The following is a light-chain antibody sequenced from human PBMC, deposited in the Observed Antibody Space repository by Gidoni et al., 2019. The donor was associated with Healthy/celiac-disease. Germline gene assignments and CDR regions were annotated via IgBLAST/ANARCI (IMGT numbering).Light chain of an antibody. CDR1: SSDVVSYNL. CDR2: EVS. CDR3: CSYAGSSSYV. V-gene: IGLV2-23*02. J-gene: IGLJ1*01. Sequence: QSALTHPASVSGSPGQSITISCTGTSSDVVSYNLVSWYQQHPGKAPKLMIYEVSKRPSGVSNRCSGSKSGNTASLTISGLQAEDEADYYCCSYAGSSSYVFGTGTKVTVL.